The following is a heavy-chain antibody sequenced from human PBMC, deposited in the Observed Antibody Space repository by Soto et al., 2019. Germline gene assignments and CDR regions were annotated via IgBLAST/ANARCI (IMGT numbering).Heavy chain of an antibody. Sequence: GASVKVSCKASGGTFSSYAISWVRQAPGQGLEWMGGIIPIFGTANYAQKFQGRVTITADESTSTACMELSSLRSEDTAVYYCARGSYPYYYYYGMDVWGQGTTVTVSS. CDR1: GGTFSSYA. D-gene: IGHD3-10*01. V-gene: IGHV1-69*13. CDR2: IIPIFGTA. CDR3: ARGSYPYYYYYGMDV. J-gene: IGHJ6*02.